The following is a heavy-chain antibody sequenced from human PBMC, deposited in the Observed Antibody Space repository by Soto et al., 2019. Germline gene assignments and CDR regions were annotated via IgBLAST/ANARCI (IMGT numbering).Heavy chain of an antibody. CDR2: IIPIFRKS. Sequence: QVQLVQSGAEVKKPGSSVKVSCKASGDNFSGYGINWVRQAPGQGLEWIGGIIPIFRKSNYAQKFQGRVTITADEFTSTAYMELRTLTSEDTAIYYCARDRHPMTQVTTCLDFWGQGTLVTVSS. CDR1: GDNFSGYG. CDR3: ARDRHPMTQVTTCLDF. J-gene: IGHJ4*02. V-gene: IGHV1-69*12. D-gene: IGHD4-4*01.